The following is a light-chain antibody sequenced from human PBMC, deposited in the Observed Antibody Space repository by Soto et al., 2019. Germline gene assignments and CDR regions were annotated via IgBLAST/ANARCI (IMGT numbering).Light chain of an antibody. CDR2: GAS. J-gene: IGKJ4*01. V-gene: IGKV3-15*01. CDR3: QQYNNWPLT. Sequence: EIVLTQSPGTLSLSPGERATLSCRASHRVSSYLAWYQQKPGQAPRLLIYGASTRATGIPARFSGSGSGTEFTLTISSLQSEDFAVYYCQQYNNWPLTFGAGTKV. CDR1: HRVSSY.